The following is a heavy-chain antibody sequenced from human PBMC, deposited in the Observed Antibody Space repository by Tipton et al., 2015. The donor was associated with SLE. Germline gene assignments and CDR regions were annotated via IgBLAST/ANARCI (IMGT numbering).Heavy chain of an antibody. CDR2: IKEDGSEK. CDR1: GFTFSTYW. Sequence: SLRLSCAASGFTFSTYWMSWVRQAPGKGLEWVANIKEDGSEKYYVDSVKGRFTISRDNAKNSLYLQMNSLRAEDTAVYYCARGWAAAGEIFDYWGQGTLVTVPS. V-gene: IGHV3-7*01. D-gene: IGHD6-13*01. J-gene: IGHJ4*02. CDR3: ARGWAAAGEIFDY.